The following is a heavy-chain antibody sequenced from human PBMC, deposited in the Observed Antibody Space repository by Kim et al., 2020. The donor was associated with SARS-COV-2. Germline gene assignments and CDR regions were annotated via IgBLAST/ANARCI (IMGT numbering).Heavy chain of an antibody. CDR2: VIDSGSRT. D-gene: IGHD3-10*01. J-gene: IGHJ4*02. CDR3: AKRYYYASGSFDC. CDR1: GFTFSSYA. Sequence: GGSLRLSCAASGFTFSSYAMSWVRQAPGKGLEWVSVVIDSGSRTYYADSVKGQFTISRDNSKNQLYLQMKSLRADETAVYYCAKRYYYASGSFDCWGQGTLVTVSS. V-gene: IGHV3-23*01.